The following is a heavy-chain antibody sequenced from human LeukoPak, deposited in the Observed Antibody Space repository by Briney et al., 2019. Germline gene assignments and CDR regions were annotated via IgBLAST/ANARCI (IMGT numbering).Heavy chain of an antibody. Sequence: GGSLRLSCVISGFIPVHYWMTWVRQAPGKGLEWVANINQDGSETFYVDSVKGRFTISRDNSKNTLYLQMNSLRAEDTGVYYCAKDLSSGSRRAYWGQGTLVTVSS. D-gene: IGHD6-19*01. CDR1: GFIPVHYW. CDR3: AKDLSSGSRRAY. V-gene: IGHV3-7*01. CDR2: INQDGSET. J-gene: IGHJ4*02.